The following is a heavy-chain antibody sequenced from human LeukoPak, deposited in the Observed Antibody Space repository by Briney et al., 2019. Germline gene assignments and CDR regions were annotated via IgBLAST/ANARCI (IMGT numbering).Heavy chain of an antibody. CDR1: GGTFSSYA. V-gene: IGHV1-69*05. CDR2: IIPIFGTA. Sequence: SVKVSFKASGGTFSSYAISWVRQAPGQGLELMGGIIPIFGTANYAQKFQGRVTITTYESTSTPYMELSSLRSEDTAVYYCAMSIAAPPFDYWGQGPLVSASS. CDR3: AMSIAAPPFDY. J-gene: IGHJ4*02. D-gene: IGHD6-6*01.